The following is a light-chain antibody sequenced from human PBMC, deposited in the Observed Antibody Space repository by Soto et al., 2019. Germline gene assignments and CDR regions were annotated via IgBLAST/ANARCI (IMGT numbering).Light chain of an antibody. CDR3: QHYNSYSEA. V-gene: IGKV1-5*03. Sequence: DIQMTQYPSTLSLSVGDRVTIACRASQTISSWLAWYQQKPGKAPKLLIYKASTLKSGVPSRFSGRGSGTEFTLTISSLQPDDFATYYCQHYNSYSEAFGQGTKVDIK. CDR2: KAS. CDR1: QTISSW. J-gene: IGKJ1*01.